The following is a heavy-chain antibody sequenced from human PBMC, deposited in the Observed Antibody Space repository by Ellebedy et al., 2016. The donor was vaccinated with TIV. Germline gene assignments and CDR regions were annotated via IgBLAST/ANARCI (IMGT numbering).Heavy chain of an antibody. CDR2: IYPGDSDT. Sequence: PGGSLRLSCKGSGYSFTTYWIGWVRQMPGKGLEWMGIIYPGDSDTRYTPSFQGQVTMSADKSISTAYLQWSSLKASDTAMYYCPRQEPGSGTPSGYWGQGTLVTVSS. CDR1: GYSFTTYW. V-gene: IGHV5-51*01. CDR3: PRQEPGSGTPSGY. J-gene: IGHJ4*02. D-gene: IGHD3-10*01.